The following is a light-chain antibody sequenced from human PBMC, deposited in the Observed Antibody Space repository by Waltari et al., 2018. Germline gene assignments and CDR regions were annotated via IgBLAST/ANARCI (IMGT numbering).Light chain of an antibody. CDR2: EVN. Sequence: QSALTKPASVSGSPGQSITISCSGTGRDVGSYNLVSWYQQHPGKDPKLIIYEVNMRPSGVSVRFSGSNSGVTASLTISGLQAEVEAVYFCCSFATNSIVIFGGGTKLTVL. V-gene: IGLV2-23*02. CDR1: GRDVGSYNL. CDR3: CSFATNSIVI. J-gene: IGLJ2*01.